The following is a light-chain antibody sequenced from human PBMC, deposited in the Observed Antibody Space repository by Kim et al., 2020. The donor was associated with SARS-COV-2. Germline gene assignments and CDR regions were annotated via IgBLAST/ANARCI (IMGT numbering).Light chain of an antibody. CDR2: GKN. J-gene: IGLJ2*01. V-gene: IGLV3-19*01. CDR3: NSRDSSGNHLV. Sequence: LGRTVRITCQGDSLRSYYASWYQQKPGQAPILIIYGKNNRPSGIPDRFSGSSSGNTASLTITGAQAEDEADYYCNSRDSSGNHLVFGGGTKLTVL. CDR1: SLRSYY.